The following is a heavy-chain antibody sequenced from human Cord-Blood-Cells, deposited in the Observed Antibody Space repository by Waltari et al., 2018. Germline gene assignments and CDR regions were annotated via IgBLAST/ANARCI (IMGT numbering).Heavy chain of an antibody. D-gene: IGHD1-1*01. CDR2: IVVGSGNT. CDR1: GFTFTSSA. Sequence: QMQLVQSGPEVKKPGTSVKVSCKASGFTFTSSAVQWVRQARGQRLEWIGCIVVGSGNTKDAQKFQERVTITRDMSTSTAYMELSSLRSEDTAVYYCAAGGTGTPPADYWGQGTLVTVSS. V-gene: IGHV1-58*01. J-gene: IGHJ4*02. CDR3: AAGGTGTPPADY.